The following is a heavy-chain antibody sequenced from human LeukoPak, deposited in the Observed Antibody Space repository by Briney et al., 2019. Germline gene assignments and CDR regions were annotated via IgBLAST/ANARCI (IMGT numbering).Heavy chain of an antibody. CDR3: ASGAAAPLYYFDY. CDR1: GVSIDTTSYY. D-gene: IGHD6-13*01. CDR2: IYPSGST. Sequence: SQTLSLTCTVSGVSIDTTSYYWSWIRQPVGQGLEWIGRIYPSGSTNYNPSLKSRLTLSVDKSKNQFSLNLTSVTAADTAIYYCASGAAAPLYYFDYWGQGSLVTVSS. J-gene: IGHJ4*02. V-gene: IGHV4-61*02.